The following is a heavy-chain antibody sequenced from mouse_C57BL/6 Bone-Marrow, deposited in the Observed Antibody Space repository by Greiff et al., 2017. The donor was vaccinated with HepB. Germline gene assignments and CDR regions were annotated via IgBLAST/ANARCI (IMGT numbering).Heavy chain of an antibody. D-gene: IGHD2-1*01. J-gene: IGHJ3*01. CDR3: AEGVIYYGNYDWFAY. CDR2: IHPNSGST. Sequence: QVQLQQPGAELVKPGASVKLSCKASGYTFTSYWMHWVKQRPGQGLEWIGMIHPNSGSTNYNEKFKSKATLTVDKSSSTAYMQLSSLTSEDSAVYYCAEGVIYYGNYDWFAYWGQGTLVTVSA. CDR1: GYTFTSYW. V-gene: IGHV1-64*01.